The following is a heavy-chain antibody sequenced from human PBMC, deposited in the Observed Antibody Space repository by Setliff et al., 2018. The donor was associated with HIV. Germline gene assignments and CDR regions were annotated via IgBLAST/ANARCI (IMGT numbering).Heavy chain of an antibody. V-gene: IGHV1-2*02. CDR1: GYSFTGYY. J-gene: IGHJ4*02. Sequence: ASVKVSCKASGYSFTGYYIHWMRQAPGQGPEWLGWINPNSGGTNYAQKFQGRVTMTRDTSISTASMDLRSLRSDDTAFYYCARQGNIVVVTSFDYWGQGTLVTSPQ. CDR2: INPNSGGT. CDR3: ARQGNIVVVTSFDY. D-gene: IGHD2-21*02.